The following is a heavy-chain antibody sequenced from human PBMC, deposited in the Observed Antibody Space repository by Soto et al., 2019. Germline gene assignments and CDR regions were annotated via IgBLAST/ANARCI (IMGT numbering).Heavy chain of an antibody. CDR3: EKGGLSDIVVVPAARGWFDP. J-gene: IGHJ5*02. CDR1: GFTFSSYG. D-gene: IGHD2-2*01. V-gene: IGHV3-30*18. Sequence: QVQLVESGGGVVQPGRSLRLSCAASGFTFSSYGMHWVRQAPGKGLEWVAVISYDGSNKYYADSVKGRFTISRDNSKNTLYLQMNSLRAEDTAVYYCEKGGLSDIVVVPAARGWFDPWGQGTLVTVSS. CDR2: ISYDGSNK.